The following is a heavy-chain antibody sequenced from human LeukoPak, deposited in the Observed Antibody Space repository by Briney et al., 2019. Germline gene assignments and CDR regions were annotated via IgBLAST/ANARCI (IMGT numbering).Heavy chain of an antibody. CDR3: ARESGRDGYNYPYYFDY. V-gene: IGHV4-4*07. J-gene: IGHJ4*02. D-gene: IGHD5-24*01. Sequence: SETLSLTCTVSGGSISSYYWSWIRQPAGKGLEWIGRIYTSGSTNYNPSLKSRVTMSVATSKNQFSLKLSSVTAADTAVYYCARESGRDGYNYPYYFDYWGQGTLVTVSS. CDR2: IYTSGST. CDR1: GGSISSYY.